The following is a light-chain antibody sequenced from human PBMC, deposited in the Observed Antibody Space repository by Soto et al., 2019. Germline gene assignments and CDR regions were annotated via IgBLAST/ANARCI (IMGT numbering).Light chain of an antibody. J-gene: IGLJ3*02. CDR3: TSYSRYRVLV. CDR2: EVS. CDR1: ISDIGGYKY. V-gene: IGLV2-14*01. Sequence: QSALTQPASLSGSLGQSITISCTGTISDIGGYKYVSWYQQHPGKAPKLIIFEVSNRPSGVSDRFSGSNSGKTASLTISGLQAEDEADYYCTSYSRYRVLVFGGGTKVTV.